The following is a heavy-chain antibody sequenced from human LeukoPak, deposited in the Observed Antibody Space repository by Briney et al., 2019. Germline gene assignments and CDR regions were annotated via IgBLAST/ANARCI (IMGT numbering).Heavy chain of an antibody. CDR2: INPNSGGT. D-gene: IGHD5-12*01. V-gene: IGHV1-2*02. CDR3: AMINGYSGYDY. Sequence: ASVKVSCKASGYTFTGYYMHWVRQALGQGLEWMGWINPNSGGTNYAQKFQGRVTMTRDTSISTACMELSRLRSDDTAVYYCAMINGYSGYDYWGQGTLVTVSS. CDR1: GYTFTGYY. J-gene: IGHJ4*02.